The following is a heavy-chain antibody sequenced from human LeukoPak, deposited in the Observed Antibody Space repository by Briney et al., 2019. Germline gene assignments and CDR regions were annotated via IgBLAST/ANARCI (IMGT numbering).Heavy chain of an antibody. D-gene: IGHD6-13*01. J-gene: IGHJ4*02. CDR3: ARGGPGWDSSSWYNY. V-gene: IGHV1-18*01. Sequence: ASVKVSCKTSGYTFTSYGIIWVRQAPGQGLEWMGWISAYNGNRNYAQNLQGRVTMTTDTSTSKAYMELRSLRSDDTAVYYCARGGPGWDSSSWYNYWCQGTLVTVSS. CDR2: ISAYNGNR. CDR1: GYTFTSYG.